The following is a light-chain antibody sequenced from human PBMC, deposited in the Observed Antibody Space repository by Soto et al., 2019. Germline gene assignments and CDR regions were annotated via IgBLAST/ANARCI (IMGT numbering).Light chain of an antibody. CDR1: SSDVGGYNY. V-gene: IGLV2-11*01. J-gene: IGLJ2*01. Sequence: QSALTQPRSVSGSPGQAVTISCTGTSSDVGGYNYVSWYQQHPGKAPKLMIYDVTKRPSVVPDRFSGSKSGNTASLTISGLQAEDEADYYGCSYAGSYSFEVFGGGTTVTVL. CDR3: CSYAGSYSFEV. CDR2: DVT.